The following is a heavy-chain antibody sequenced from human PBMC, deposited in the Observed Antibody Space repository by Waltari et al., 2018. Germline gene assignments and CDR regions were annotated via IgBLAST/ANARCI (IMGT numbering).Heavy chain of an antibody. CDR3: ARGGTIYWFDP. J-gene: IGHJ5*02. CDR2: IYYSGST. V-gene: IGHV4-59*01. CDR1: GGSISSYY. D-gene: IGHD3-3*01. Sequence: QVQLQESGPGLVKPSETLSLTCTVSGGSISSYYWSWIRQPPGKGLEWIGYIYYSGSTNYNPSLKSRVTISVDTSKNQFSLKLSSVTAADTAVYYCARGGTIYWFDPWGQGTLVTVSS.